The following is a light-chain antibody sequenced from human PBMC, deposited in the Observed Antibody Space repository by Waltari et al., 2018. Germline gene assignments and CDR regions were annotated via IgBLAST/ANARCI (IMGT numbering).Light chain of an antibody. J-gene: IGKJ5*01. CDR2: AVS. CDR3: LQHYTYPPT. Sequence: DIQMTQSPSAMSASVVERVAITCRASQDIGNYLAWFQQKPGTVPKRLIYAVSSLESGVPSRFSGSDSGTEFTLTINRLQPEDLATYFCLQHYTYPPTFGQGTRLEI. CDR1: QDIGNY. V-gene: IGKV1-17*03.